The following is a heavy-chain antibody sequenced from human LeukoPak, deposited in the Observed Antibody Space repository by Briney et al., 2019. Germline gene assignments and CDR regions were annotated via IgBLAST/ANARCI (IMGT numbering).Heavy chain of an antibody. CDR2: ISSSSRYM. Sequence: TGGSLRLSCAASGFSFSSYSMNWVRQAPGKGLEWVSSISSSSRYMNYADSVKGRFTISRDNAKNSLYLQMNSLRAEDTAVYYCARARTDTGINFGELFYMDMGTPGYFDYWGQGTLVTVSS. J-gene: IGHJ4*02. CDR3: ARARTDTGINFGELFYMDMGTPGYFDY. V-gene: IGHV3-21*01. CDR1: GFSFSSYS. D-gene: IGHD3-10*01.